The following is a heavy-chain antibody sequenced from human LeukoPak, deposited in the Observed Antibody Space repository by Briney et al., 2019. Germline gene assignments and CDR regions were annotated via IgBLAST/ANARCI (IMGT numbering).Heavy chain of an antibody. J-gene: IGHJ3*01. D-gene: IGHD2-21*02. CDR3: ARVTRTHDAFDV. CDR2: IYSRGTT. Sequence: PSETLSLTCTVSGDSINSYFWTWIRQPPGKGLEWLGYIYSRGTTAYNPSLESRLTMSTVTSKNQFSLTLRSVTTADTAVYFCARVTRTHDAFDVWGQPIMVTVSS. CDR1: GDSINSYF. V-gene: IGHV4-59*01.